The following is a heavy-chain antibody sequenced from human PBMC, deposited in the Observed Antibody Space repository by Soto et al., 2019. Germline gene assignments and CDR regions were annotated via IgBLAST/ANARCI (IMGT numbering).Heavy chain of an antibody. CDR1: GFNFTRSD. V-gene: IGHV1-58*02. D-gene: IGHD2-21*01. J-gene: IGHJ4*02. Sequence: QMQLVQSGPEVKKPGTSVKVSLKTSGFNFTRSDMQWVREARGQGREWIGWSVVGSGNTNYAQKFQERVTITRDMSTSTAYMELSSLRSEDTAVYYCAASPWIAEGYWGQGTLVTVSS. CDR2: SVVGSGNT. CDR3: AASPWIAEGY.